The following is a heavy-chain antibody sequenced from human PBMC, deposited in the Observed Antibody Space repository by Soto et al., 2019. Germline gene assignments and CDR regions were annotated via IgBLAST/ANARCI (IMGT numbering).Heavy chain of an antibody. CDR3: LDGVAIGRTSLDH. J-gene: IGHJ5*02. V-gene: IGHV3-23*01. CDR2: TSASGGVT. Sequence: GGSLRLSCAASGVTWYSHAMSWVRQAPGKGLEWVSGTSASGGVTYYADSVKGRFTMSRDNAKNTLWLQMNSLRDEDTAVYYCLDGVAIGRTSLDHWGQGPLVTVSS. CDR1: GVTWYSHA. D-gene: IGHD2-21*01.